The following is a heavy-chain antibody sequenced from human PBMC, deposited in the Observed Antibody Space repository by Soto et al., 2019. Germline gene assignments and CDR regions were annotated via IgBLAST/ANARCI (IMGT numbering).Heavy chain of an antibody. V-gene: IGHV3-23*01. D-gene: IGHD3-3*01. CDR2: LSPNGGST. J-gene: IGHJ4*02. Sequence: GGSLRLSCAVSGFTFSSFGMNWVRQAPGKGLKWVSPLSPNGGSTYYAESVKGRFTISRDNAKNTLFLQMDSLRAEDTAVYFCAKSKDSTIFGVVIYYFDTWGQGALVTVSS. CDR3: AKSKDSTIFGVVIYYFDT. CDR1: GFTFSSFG.